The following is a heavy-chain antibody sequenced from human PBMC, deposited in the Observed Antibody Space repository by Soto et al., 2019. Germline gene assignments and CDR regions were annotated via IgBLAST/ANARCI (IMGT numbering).Heavy chain of an antibody. J-gene: IGHJ4*02. CDR3: ARSYYYDSTGYYRTFDY. D-gene: IGHD3-22*01. CDR2: VGPSGAST. V-gene: IGHV3-23*01. CDR1: GIIFGQSA. Sequence: XECLRLSCAASGIIFGQSALSLVRLAPGKGLEWVSVVGPSGASTFYADSVRGRFTISRDNYENTLYLQMNSLRAADTALYFCARSYYYDSTGYYRTFDYWGPGTMVTVPS.